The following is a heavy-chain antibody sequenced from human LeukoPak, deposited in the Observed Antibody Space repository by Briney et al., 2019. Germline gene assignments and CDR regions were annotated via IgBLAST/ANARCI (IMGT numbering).Heavy chain of an antibody. D-gene: IGHD3-3*01. V-gene: IGHV4-39*07. CDR3: AREFFGARAFQL. Sequence: SETLSLTCTVSGGSISSSSYYWGWIRQPPGKGLEWIGWIYYSGSTYYNPSLKRRVTISVDSSRNPFSLKLSSVTAADTAIYYCAREFFGARAFQLWGQGILVTVSS. CDR2: IYYSGST. CDR1: GGSISSSSYY. J-gene: IGHJ4*02.